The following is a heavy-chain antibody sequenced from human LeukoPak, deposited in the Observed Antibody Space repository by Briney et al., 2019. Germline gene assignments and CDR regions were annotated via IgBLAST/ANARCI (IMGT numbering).Heavy chain of an antibody. Sequence: KVSCKGSGYTFSSYYMHWVRQAPGQGLEWMGIINPSGGSTSYAQKFQGRVTMTRDTSTSTVYMELSSLRSEDTAVYYCARAHYTDSSGWLFDYWGQGTLVTVSS. V-gene: IGHV1-46*01. CDR1: GYTFSSYY. CDR2: INPSGGST. J-gene: IGHJ4*02. CDR3: ARAHYTDSSGWLFDY. D-gene: IGHD6-19*01.